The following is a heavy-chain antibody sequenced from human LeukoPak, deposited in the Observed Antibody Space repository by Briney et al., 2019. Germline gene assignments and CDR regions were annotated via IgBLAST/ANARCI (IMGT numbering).Heavy chain of an antibody. CDR2: INPSGGST. Sequence: ASVTVSCKASGYTFTSYYMHWVRQAPGQGLEWMGIINPSGGSTSYAQKFQGRVTMTRDTSTSTVYMELSSLRSEDTAVYYCARAKRIPAAISLDAFDIWGQGTMVTVSS. CDR3: ARAKRIPAAISLDAFDI. J-gene: IGHJ3*02. CDR1: GYTFTSYY. D-gene: IGHD2-2*02. V-gene: IGHV1-46*01.